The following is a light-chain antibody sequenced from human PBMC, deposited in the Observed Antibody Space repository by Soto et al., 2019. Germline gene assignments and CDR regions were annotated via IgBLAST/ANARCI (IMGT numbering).Light chain of an antibody. CDR2: AAS. J-gene: IGKJ2*01. CDR1: QSISSN. V-gene: IGKV1-39*01. CDR3: QQRYSTPPYT. Sequence: DIQMTQSPSSLSASVGDRVTITCRASQSISSNLNWYQQKPGKAPKLLIYAASSLQSGVPSRFSGSGSGTDFTLTISSLQHEDFATYYCQQRYSTPPYTFGQGTKLEIK.